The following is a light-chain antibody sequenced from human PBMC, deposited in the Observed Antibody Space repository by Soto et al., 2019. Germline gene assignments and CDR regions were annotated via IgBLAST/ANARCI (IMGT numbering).Light chain of an antibody. CDR2: EVS. V-gene: IGLV2-8*01. CDR1: SGDVGGYNS. Sequence: QSALTQPPSASGSPGQSVTISCTGTSGDVGGYNSVSWYQQHPGKAPKLMIYEVSKRPSGVPDRFSGSKSGNTASLTVSGLQSEDEADYYCNSYAGSIGVFGGGTKLTVL. J-gene: IGLJ3*02. CDR3: NSYAGSIGV.